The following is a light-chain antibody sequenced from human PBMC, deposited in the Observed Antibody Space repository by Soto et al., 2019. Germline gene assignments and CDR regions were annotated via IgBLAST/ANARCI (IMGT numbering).Light chain of an antibody. CDR1: QSISSW. CDR3: QQYNDYPWT. Sequence: DIQMTQSPSTLSASVGDRVTITCRASQSISSWLARYQQKPGKAPTLLIYKASSLESGVPSRFSGSGSGTEFTLTISSLQPDDFPTYYCQQYNDYPWTFGQGTKVEIK. J-gene: IGKJ1*01. CDR2: KAS. V-gene: IGKV1-5*03.